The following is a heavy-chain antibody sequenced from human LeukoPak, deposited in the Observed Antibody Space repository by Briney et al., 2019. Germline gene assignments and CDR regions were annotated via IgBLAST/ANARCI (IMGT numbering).Heavy chain of an antibody. CDR1: GGSISSSSYY. CDR3: AKWSECFRYSSTSCYFFDY. J-gene: IGHJ4*02. Sequence: ETLSLTCTVSGGSISSSSYYWGWIRQPPGKGLEWVSGISGSGGSTYYADSVKGRFTISRDNSKNTLYLQMNSLRAEDTAVYYCAKWSECFRYSSTSCYFFDYWGQGTLVTVSS. V-gene: IGHV3-23*01. CDR2: ISGSGGST. D-gene: IGHD2-2*01.